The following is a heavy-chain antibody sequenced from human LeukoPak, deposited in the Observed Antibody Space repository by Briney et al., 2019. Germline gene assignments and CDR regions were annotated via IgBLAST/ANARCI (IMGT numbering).Heavy chain of an antibody. CDR1: GDSISSGSYY. V-gene: IGHV4-61*02. J-gene: IGHJ4*02. CDR3: ATTRWTSERGGFDY. Sequence: PSETLSLTCTVSGDSISSGSYYWSWIRQPAGKGLEWIGRIYTSGSTKYNPSLKSRVTISLDTSKNQFSLKVSSVTAADTAMYYCATTRWTSERGGFDYWGQGTLVTVSS. D-gene: IGHD1-1*01. CDR2: IYTSGST.